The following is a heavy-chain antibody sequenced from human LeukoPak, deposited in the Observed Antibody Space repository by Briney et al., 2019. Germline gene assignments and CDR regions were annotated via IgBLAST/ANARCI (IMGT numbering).Heavy chain of an antibody. CDR3: AKDLAVAAVTSPFDY. D-gene: IGHD4-17*01. CDR1: GFTFSSYA. Sequence: GGSLRLSCAASGFTFSSYAMSWVRQAPGKGLEWVAVISYDGSNKYYADSVKGRFTISRDNSKNTLYLQMNSLRAEDTAVYYCAKDLAVAAVTSPFDYWGQGTLVTVSS. V-gene: IGHV3-30*18. CDR2: ISYDGSNK. J-gene: IGHJ4*02.